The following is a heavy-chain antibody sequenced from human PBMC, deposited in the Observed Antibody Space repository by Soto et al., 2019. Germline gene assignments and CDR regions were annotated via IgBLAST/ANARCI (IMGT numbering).Heavy chain of an antibody. CDR3: ARVTRGGSPYYFGY. CDR1: GYTFTGYY. V-gene: IGHV1-2*02. D-gene: IGHD1-26*01. CDR2: INPNSCGT. J-gene: IGHJ4*02. Sequence: ASVKFSCTASGYTFTGYYMHWVRQAPGQGLEWMGWINPNSCGTNYAQKFQGRVTQAKDTSINTGYMELSQLRTEGKAVYYCARVTRGGSPYYFGYWGQGTLVTVSS.